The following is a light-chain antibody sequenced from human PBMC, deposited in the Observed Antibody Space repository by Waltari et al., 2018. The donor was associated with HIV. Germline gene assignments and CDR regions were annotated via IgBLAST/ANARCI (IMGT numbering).Light chain of an antibody. CDR2: WAS. J-gene: IGKJ2*01. Sequence: IVMTQSPDSLAVSLGERATINCKSSQTILYTYKNKDSLAWYQQRPGQPPKLLIYWASTREPGVPDRFTGSGSGRDFTLTISSLQAEDVAVYYCQQYYSPPYTFGQGTELQIK. CDR3: QQYYSPPYT. V-gene: IGKV4-1*01. CDR1: QTILYTYKNKDS.